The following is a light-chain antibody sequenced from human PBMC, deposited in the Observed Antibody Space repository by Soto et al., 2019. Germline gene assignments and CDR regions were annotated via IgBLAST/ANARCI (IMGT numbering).Light chain of an antibody. Sequence: DIQTTQSPSTLSASVGDRVTITCRASQSISSWLAWYQQKPGKAPKLLIYDASSLESGVPSRFSGSGSGTEFTLTISSLQPDDFATYYCQQYNSYSFGQGTKVDI. CDR3: QQYNSYS. J-gene: IGKJ1*01. CDR1: QSISSW. CDR2: DAS. V-gene: IGKV1-5*01.